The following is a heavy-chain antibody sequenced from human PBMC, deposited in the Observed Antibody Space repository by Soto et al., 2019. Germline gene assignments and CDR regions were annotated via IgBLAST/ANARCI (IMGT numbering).Heavy chain of an antibody. Sequence: QSGGSLRLSCAASGFTFNTYVMHWVRQAPGKGLEWVAFISYDGSNKYYADSVKGRFTISRDNSKNTLYLQMNSLRAEDTAVYYCAKDRGKIYFDYWGQGTLGT. J-gene: IGHJ4*02. CDR1: GFTFNTYV. CDR2: ISYDGSNK. CDR3: AKDRGKIYFDY. V-gene: IGHV3-30*18.